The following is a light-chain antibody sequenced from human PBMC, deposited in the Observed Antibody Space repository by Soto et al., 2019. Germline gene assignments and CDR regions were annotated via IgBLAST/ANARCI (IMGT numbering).Light chain of an antibody. Sequence: NFMVTQPHSVSESPGKTVTISCTRSSGSIASNYVQWYQQRPGSAPTTVIYEDNQRPSGVPDRFSGSIDSSSNSASLTISGLKTEDEADYYCQSYDSSTHVVFGGGTKLTVL. CDR3: QSYDSSTHVV. CDR2: EDN. V-gene: IGLV6-57*04. J-gene: IGLJ2*01. CDR1: SGSIASNY.